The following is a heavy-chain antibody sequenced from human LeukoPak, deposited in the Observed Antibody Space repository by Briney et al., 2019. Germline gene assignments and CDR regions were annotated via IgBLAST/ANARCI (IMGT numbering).Heavy chain of an antibody. D-gene: IGHD6-19*01. V-gene: IGHV3-21*01. CDR3: ARPAVAGFRGSVGIDY. Sequence: GGSLRLSCAASGFTFSSYSMNWVRQAPGKGLEWVSSISSSSSYIYYADSVKGRFTISRDNAKNSLYLQMNSLRAEDTAVYYCARPAVAGFRGSVGIDYWGQGTLVTVSS. CDR1: GFTFSSYS. J-gene: IGHJ4*02. CDR2: ISSSSSYI.